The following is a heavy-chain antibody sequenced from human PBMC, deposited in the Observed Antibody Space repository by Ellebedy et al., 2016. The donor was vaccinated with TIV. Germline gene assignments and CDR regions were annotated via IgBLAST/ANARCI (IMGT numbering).Heavy chain of an antibody. Sequence: GESLKISXAASGFTFSAFEMQWVRQASGKGLEWAGRMRSKADGYATAYAAPVKGRFTMSRDDSKNTAYLQMNSLKTEDSAVYYCTRYFFVSRSQDYGMDVWGQGTTVTVSS. CDR1: GFTFSAFE. V-gene: IGHV3-73*01. J-gene: IGHJ6*02. D-gene: IGHD3-10*01. CDR2: MRSKADGYAT. CDR3: TRYFFVSRSQDYGMDV.